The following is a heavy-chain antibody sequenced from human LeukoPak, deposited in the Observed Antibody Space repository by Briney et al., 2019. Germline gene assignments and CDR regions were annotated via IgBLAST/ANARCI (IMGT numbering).Heavy chain of an antibody. CDR1: GYSLTELS. CDR2: FDREDGGT. V-gene: IGHV1-24*01. D-gene: IGHD2/OR15-2a*01. Sequence: GASVKVSCKVSGYSLTELSLHWVRQAPGKGLEWMGGFDREDGGTMYAPTLRGRITMTEDTSIDTAYMELSSLTSDDTATYYCATAGLKKSTFIVRETKPLDSWGQGTLVAV. J-gene: IGHJ4*02. CDR3: ATAGLKKSTFIVRETKPLDS.